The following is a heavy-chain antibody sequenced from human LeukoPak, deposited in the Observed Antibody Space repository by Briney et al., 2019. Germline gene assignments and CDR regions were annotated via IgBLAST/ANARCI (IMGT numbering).Heavy chain of an antibody. J-gene: IGHJ3*02. V-gene: IGHV3-30-3*01. CDR3: ARWTLNDAFDI. CDR1: GFTFSSYA. Sequence: GGSLRLSCAASGFTFSSYAMHWVRQAPGKGLEWVAVISYDGSNKYYADSVKGRFTISRDNSKNTLYLQMNSLRAEDTAVYYCARWTLNDAFDIWGQGTMVTASS. CDR2: ISYDGSNK. D-gene: IGHD3/OR15-3a*01.